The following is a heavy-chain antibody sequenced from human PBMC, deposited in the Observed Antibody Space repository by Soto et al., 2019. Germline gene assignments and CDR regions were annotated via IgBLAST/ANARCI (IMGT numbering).Heavy chain of an antibody. V-gene: IGHV2-5*01. CDR2: IYWNDDK. J-gene: IGHJ4*02. CDR1: GFSLSTSGVG. D-gene: IGHD6-6*01. CDR3: AHNSPARGLFFV. Sequence: QITLKESGPTLVKPTQTLTLTCTFSGFSLSTSGVGVGWIRQPPGKALEWLALIYWNDDKRYIPSLKSRLTITKDTSKNQVVLTMTNMDPVDTATYYCAHNSPARGLFFVWGQGTLVTVSS.